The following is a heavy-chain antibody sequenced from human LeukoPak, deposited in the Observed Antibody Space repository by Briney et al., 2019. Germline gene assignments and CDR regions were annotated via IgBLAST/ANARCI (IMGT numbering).Heavy chain of an antibody. CDR2: IYYSGST. CDR1: GGSISSSSYY. D-gene: IGHD2-15*01. CDR3: ASMVVAATPHAFDI. J-gene: IGHJ3*02. V-gene: IGHV4-39*07. Sequence: PSETLSLTCTVSGGSISSSSYYWGWIRQPPGKGLEWIGSIYYSGSTYYNPSLKSRVTISVDTSKNQFSLKLSSVTAADTAVYYCASMVVAATPHAFDIWGQGTMVTVSS.